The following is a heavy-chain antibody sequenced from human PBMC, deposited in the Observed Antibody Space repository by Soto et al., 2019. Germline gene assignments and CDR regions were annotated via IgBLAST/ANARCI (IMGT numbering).Heavy chain of an antibody. Sequence: GGSLRLSCAASGFTFSSYAMHWVRQAPGKGLEWVAVISYDGSNKYYADSVKGRFTISRDNSKNTLYLQMNSMRAEDTAVYYCARENVVVVAATLNYWGQGTLVTVSS. J-gene: IGHJ4*02. CDR3: ARENVVVVAATLNY. D-gene: IGHD2-15*01. CDR2: ISYDGSNK. CDR1: GFTFSSYA. V-gene: IGHV3-30-3*01.